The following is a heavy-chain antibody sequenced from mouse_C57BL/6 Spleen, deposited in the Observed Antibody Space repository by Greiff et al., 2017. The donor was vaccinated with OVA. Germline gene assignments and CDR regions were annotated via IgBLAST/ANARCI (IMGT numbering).Heavy chain of an antibody. CDR3: ARGLLRSSYYAMDY. CDR1: GYAFSSSW. V-gene: IGHV1-82*01. D-gene: IGHD1-1*01. Sequence: QVQLQQSGPELVKPGASVKISCKASGYAFSSSWMNWVKQRPGTGLEWIGRIYPGDGDTNYNGKFKGKATLTADKSSSTAYMQLSSLTSEDSAVYFCARGLLRSSYYAMDYWGQGTSVTVSS. CDR2: IYPGDGDT. J-gene: IGHJ4*01.